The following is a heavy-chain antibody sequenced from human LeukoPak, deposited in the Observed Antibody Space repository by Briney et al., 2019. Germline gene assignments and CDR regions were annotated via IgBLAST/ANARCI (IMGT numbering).Heavy chain of an antibody. Sequence: GGSLRLSCEASGFTFSNYWMSWVRQAPGKGLEWVANIKQDGSEKYYVDSVKGRFTISRDNAKNSLYLQMNSLSAEDTAVYYCARDEFRGGNTAMVKFDYWGQGTLVTVSS. J-gene: IGHJ4*02. D-gene: IGHD5-18*01. CDR2: IKQDGSEK. CDR3: ARDEFRGGNTAMVKFDY. V-gene: IGHV3-7*01. CDR1: GFTFSNYW.